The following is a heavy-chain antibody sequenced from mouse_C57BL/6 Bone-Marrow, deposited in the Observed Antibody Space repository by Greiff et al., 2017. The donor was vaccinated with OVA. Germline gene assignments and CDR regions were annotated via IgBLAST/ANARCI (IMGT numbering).Heavy chain of an antibody. CDR1: GYSFTDYN. Sequence: EVQLQQSGPELVKPGASVKISCKASGYSFTDYNMHWVKQSNGKSLEWIGVINPNYGTTSYNQKFKGKATLTVDQSSSTAYMQLNSLTSEDSAVYYCARFITTVVAKALDYWGQGTSVTVSS. J-gene: IGHJ4*01. CDR2: INPNYGTT. CDR3: ARFITTVVAKALDY. V-gene: IGHV1-39*01. D-gene: IGHD1-1*01.